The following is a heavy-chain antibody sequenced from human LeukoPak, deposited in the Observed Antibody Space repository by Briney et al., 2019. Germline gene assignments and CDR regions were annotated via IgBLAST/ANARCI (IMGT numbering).Heavy chain of an antibody. CDR1: GFTFSSYE. J-gene: IGHJ4*02. CDR2: ISSSGSTI. V-gene: IGHV3-48*03. Sequence: GGSLRLSCAASGFTFSSYEMNWVRQAPGKGLEWVSYISSSGSTIYYADSVKGRFTISRDNAKNSLYLQMNSLRAEDTAVYCCARKLPEGFDYWGQGTLVTVSS. D-gene: IGHD3-10*01. CDR3: ARKLPEGFDY.